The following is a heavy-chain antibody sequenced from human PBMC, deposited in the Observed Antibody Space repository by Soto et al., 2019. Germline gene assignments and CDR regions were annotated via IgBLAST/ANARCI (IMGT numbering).Heavy chain of an antibody. CDR2: INPSGST. D-gene: IGHD1-26*01. CDR1: GGPFSGYF. V-gene: IGHV4-34*01. CDR3: ARGLKVGATMWLDP. J-gene: IGHJ5*02. Sequence: SETLSLTCAVYGGPFSGYFFNWIRQPPGKGLEWIGEINPSGSTNYNPSLTSRVTISVDTSKNQFSLKLSSVTAADTALYYCARGLKVGATMWLDPWGQGTLVTVSS.